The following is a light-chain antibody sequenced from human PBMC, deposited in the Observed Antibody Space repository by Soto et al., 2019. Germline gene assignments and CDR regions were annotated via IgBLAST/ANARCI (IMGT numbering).Light chain of an antibody. J-gene: IGKJ1*01. CDR2: GAS. V-gene: IGKV3-15*01. Sequence: TVMTQSPATLSVSPGERATLSCRASQSVNSNLAWYQQKLGQAPRVLIYGASTRATGIPARFSGSGSETEFILTINSLQSEDFALYYCQHYNTWPWTFAQWTKVEI. CDR1: QSVNSN. CDR3: QHYNTWPWT.